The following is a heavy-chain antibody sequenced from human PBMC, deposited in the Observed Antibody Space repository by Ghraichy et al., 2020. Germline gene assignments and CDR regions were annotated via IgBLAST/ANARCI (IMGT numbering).Heavy chain of an antibody. CDR3: AKAETAMVNSAFDA. Sequence: GGSLRLSCAASGFTFDDYGMHWVRQAPGKGLELVSGMNWNSGSIAYGDSVKGRFKISRDNAKNSLYLEMNSLRPEDTALYYCAKAETAMVNSAFDAWGQGTMVSVSP. CDR2: MNWNSGSI. V-gene: IGHV3-9*01. CDR1: GFTFDDYG. D-gene: IGHD5-18*01. J-gene: IGHJ3*01.